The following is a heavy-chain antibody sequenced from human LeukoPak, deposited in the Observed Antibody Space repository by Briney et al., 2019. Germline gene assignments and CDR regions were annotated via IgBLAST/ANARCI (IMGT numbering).Heavy chain of an antibody. CDR3: ARGDYYYDSSGQDY. Sequence: ASVKVSCKASGYTFTSYGISWVRQAPGEGLEWMGWISAYNGNTNYAQKLQGRVTMTTDTSTSTAYMELRSLRSDDTAVYYCARGDYYYDSSGQDYWGQGTLVTVSS. V-gene: IGHV1-18*01. CDR2: ISAYNGNT. CDR1: GYTFTSYG. D-gene: IGHD3-22*01. J-gene: IGHJ4*02.